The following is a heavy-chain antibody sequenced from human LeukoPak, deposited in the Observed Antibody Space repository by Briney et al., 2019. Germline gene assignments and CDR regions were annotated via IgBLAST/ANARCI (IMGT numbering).Heavy chain of an antibody. CDR1: GFTFSSYA. CDR2: ISGSGGST. J-gene: IGHJ4*02. CDR3: AKDKEASQYSSSSSAFDY. V-gene: IGHV3-23*01. D-gene: IGHD6-6*01. Sequence: GGSLRLSCAASGFTFSSYAMSWVRQAPGKGLEWVSAISGSGGSTYYADSVKGRFTISRHNSKNTLYLQMNSLRAEDTAVYYCAKDKEASQYSSSSSAFDYWGQGTLVTVSS.